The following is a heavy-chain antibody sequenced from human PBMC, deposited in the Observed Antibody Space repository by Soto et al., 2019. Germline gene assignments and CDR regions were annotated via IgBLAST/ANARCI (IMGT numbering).Heavy chain of an antibody. Sequence: GGSLRLSCAASGFTFSSYSMNWVRQAPGKGLEWVSYISSSSSTIYYADSVKGRFTISRDNAKNSLYLQMNSLRDEDTAVYYCARDLKSPDSSGYYHDAFDIWGQGTMVTVSS. J-gene: IGHJ3*02. CDR3: ARDLKSPDSSGYYHDAFDI. CDR2: ISSSSSTI. D-gene: IGHD3-22*01. V-gene: IGHV3-48*02. CDR1: GFTFSSYS.